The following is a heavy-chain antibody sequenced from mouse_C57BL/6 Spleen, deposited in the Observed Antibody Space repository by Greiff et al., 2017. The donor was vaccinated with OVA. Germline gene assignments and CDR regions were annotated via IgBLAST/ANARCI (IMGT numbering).Heavy chain of an antibody. J-gene: IGHJ3*01. CDR1: GYTFTSYW. Sequence: QVQLQQPGAELVKPGASVKLSCKASGYTFTSYWMHWVKQRPGQGLEWIGMIHPNSGSTNYNEKFKSKATLTVDKSSSTAYMQLSSLTSEDSAVYYCARYRYDYDGFAYWGQGTLVTVSA. CDR3: ARYRYDYDGFAY. CDR2: IHPNSGST. V-gene: IGHV1-64*01. D-gene: IGHD2-4*01.